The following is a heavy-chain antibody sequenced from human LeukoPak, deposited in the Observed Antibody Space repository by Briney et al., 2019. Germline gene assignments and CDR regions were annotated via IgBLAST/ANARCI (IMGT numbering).Heavy chain of an antibody. V-gene: IGHV4-34*01. J-gene: IGHJ4*02. CDR1: GGSFSGYY. CDR2: INHSGST. Sequence: SETLSLTCAVYGGSFSGYYWSWIRQPPGKGLEWNGEINHSGSTNYNPSLKSRVTISVDTSKNQFSLKLSSVTAADTAVYYCARGSVAAAGFDYWGQGTLVTVSS. CDR3: ARGSVAAAGFDY. D-gene: IGHD6-13*01.